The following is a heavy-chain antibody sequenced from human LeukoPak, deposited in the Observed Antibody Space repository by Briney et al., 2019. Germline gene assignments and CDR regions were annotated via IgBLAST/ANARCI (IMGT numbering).Heavy chain of an antibody. CDR1: GFTFSSYG. V-gene: IGHV3-33*01. Sequence: PGRSLRLSCAASGFTFSSYGMHWVRQAPGKGLVWVAVIWYDGSNKYYADSVKGRFTISRDNSKNTLYLQMNSLRAEDTAVYSCARDPYSSGRGYYGMDVWGKGTTVTVSS. CDR2: IWYDGSNK. CDR3: ARDPYSSGRGYYGMDV. D-gene: IGHD6-25*01. J-gene: IGHJ6*04.